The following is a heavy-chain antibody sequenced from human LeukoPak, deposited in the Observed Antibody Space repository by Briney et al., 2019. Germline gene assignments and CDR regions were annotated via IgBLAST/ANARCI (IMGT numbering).Heavy chain of an antibody. Sequence: KPGGSLRLSCKGSGYRFTRYWISWVRQMPGKGLEWMGKIDPSDSYTNYSPSFQGHVTISSDKFIGTAYLQWSTLKASDTAMYYCARHEGGYAASDYWGQGTLVTVSS. D-gene: IGHD5-12*01. CDR3: ARHEGGYAASDY. V-gene: IGHV5-10-1*01. CDR1: GYRFTRYW. CDR2: IDPSDSYT. J-gene: IGHJ4*02.